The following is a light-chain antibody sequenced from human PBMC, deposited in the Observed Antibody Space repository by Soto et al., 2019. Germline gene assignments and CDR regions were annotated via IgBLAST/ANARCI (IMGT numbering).Light chain of an antibody. V-gene: IGKV1-39*01. J-gene: IGKJ1*01. CDR2: TAS. Sequence: DIQMTQSPSSLSASVGDRVTITCRASQSISSYLNWYQQKPGKAPKLLIYTASSLQSGVPSRFSGRVSGTDLTLTISSLQPEDFATYYCQQSYSTPRTFGQGTKVEIK. CDR3: QQSYSTPRT. CDR1: QSISSY.